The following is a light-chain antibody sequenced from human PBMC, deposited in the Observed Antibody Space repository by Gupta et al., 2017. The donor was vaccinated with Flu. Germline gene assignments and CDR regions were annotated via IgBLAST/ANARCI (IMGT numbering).Light chain of an antibody. J-gene: IGLJ1*01. CDR1: SSNSGSNP. V-gene: IGLV1-44*01. CDR2: GNS. CDR3: AAWDDSLNGHYV. Sequence: SSNSGSNPVNWYQQVPGTSPKLLIYGNSQRPSGVPDRFSGSKSGTSASLAISGLQSEDEAYYYCAAWDDSLNGHYVVGTGTKVTVL.